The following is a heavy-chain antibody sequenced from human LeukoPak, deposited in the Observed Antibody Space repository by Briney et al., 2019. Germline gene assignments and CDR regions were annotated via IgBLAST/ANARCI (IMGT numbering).Heavy chain of an antibody. CDR1: GFTFSSYS. CDR2: ISSSSSYI. CDR3: ARNVYLLYCGGDCYSGAFDI. D-gene: IGHD2-21*02. V-gene: IGHV3-21*01. Sequence: NPGGSLRLSCAASGFTFSSYSMNWVRQAPGKGLEWVSSISSSSSYIYYADSVKGRFTISRDNAKNSLYLQMNSLRAEDTAVYYCARNVYLLYCGGDCYSGAFDIWGQGTMVTVSS. J-gene: IGHJ3*02.